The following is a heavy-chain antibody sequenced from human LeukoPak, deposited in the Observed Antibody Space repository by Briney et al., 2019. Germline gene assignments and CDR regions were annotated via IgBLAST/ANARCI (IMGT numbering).Heavy chain of an antibody. Sequence: SQTLSLTCTVSGGSISRGGYYWRWNPQHPGKGLEWIGYIYYSGSTYYYPSFKSRVTISVDTSKNQFSLKLSSVTAGDRAVYFCARDRYTVVSWYFDLWGRGTLVTVSS. D-gene: IGHD4-23*01. V-gene: IGHV4-31*03. CDR2: IYYSGST. CDR3: ARDRYTVVSWYFDL. J-gene: IGHJ2*01. CDR1: GGSISRGGYY.